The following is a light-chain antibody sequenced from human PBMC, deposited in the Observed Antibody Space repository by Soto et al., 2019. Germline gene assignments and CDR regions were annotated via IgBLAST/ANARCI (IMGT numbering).Light chain of an antibody. CDR3: QERSNWIT. Sequence: EIVLKQSPATLSLSPGERATLSCRASQRVSNYLAWYQQKPGQAPRLLIYAASNRATGIPARFSGSGSGTDFTLTISRLEPEDFAVYYCQERSNWITFGQGTRLEIK. V-gene: IGKV3-11*01. CDR2: AAS. J-gene: IGKJ5*01. CDR1: QRVSNY.